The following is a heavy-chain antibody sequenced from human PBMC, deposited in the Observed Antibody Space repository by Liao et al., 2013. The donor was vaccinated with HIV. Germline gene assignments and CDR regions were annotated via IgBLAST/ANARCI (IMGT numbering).Heavy chain of an antibody. CDR3: ARGYSITWSEDYFDY. CDR1: TRSFSGYY. J-gene: IGHJ4*02. V-gene: IGHV4-34*01. CDR2: VNHSGSA. D-gene: IGHD6-13*01. Sequence: QVRLQQWGARPLKPSETLSLTCAVYTRSFSGYYWTWIRQPPREGAWSGLGEVNHSGSANYNPSLTSRVTMSVDTSKNQFSLRLSSVTAADTAMYYCARGYSITWSEDYFDYWGQGTWSPSP.